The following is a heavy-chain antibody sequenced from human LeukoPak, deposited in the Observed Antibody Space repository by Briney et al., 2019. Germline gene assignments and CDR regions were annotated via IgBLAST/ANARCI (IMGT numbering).Heavy chain of an antibody. CDR3: ARDFPYYYDISGYYFDY. CDR2: IKKDGSEK. D-gene: IGHD3-22*01. V-gene: IGHV3-7*01. Sequence: GGSLRLSCAASGFTFSNAWMSWLRQAPGKGLEWVANIKKDGSEKNYVDSVKGRFTISRDNAKNSLYLQMNSLRAEDTAVYYCARDFPYYYDISGYYFDYWGQGTLVTVSS. J-gene: IGHJ4*02. CDR1: GFTFSNAW.